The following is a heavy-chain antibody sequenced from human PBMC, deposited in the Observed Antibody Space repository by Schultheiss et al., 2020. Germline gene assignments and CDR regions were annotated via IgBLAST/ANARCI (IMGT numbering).Heavy chain of an antibody. V-gene: IGHV4-38-2*02. CDR2: IYHSGST. CDR1: GYSISSGYY. D-gene: IGHD6-13*01. J-gene: IGHJ2*01. Sequence: SETLSLTCTVSGYSISSGYYWGWIRQPPGKGLEWIGSIYHSGSTYYNPSLKSRVTISVDTSKNQFSLKLSSVTAADTAVYYCARDHMAAAGHWYFDLWGRGTLVTVSS. CDR3: ARDHMAAAGHWYFDL.